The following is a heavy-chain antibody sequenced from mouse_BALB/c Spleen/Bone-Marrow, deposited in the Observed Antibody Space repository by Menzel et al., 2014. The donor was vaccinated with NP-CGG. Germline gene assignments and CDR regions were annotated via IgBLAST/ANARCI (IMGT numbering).Heavy chain of an antibody. CDR2: ISSGSSTI. V-gene: IGHV5-17*02. CDR1: GFTFSSFG. Sequence: EVQLVESGGGLVQPGGSRKLSCAASGFTFSSFGMHWVRQAPEKGLEWVAYISSGSSTIYYADTVKGRFTISRDNPKNTLFLQMTSLRSEDTAMYYCARDVPLYDVGYFDYRGQGTTLTVSS. J-gene: IGHJ2*01. D-gene: IGHD2-14*01. CDR3: ARDVPLYDVGYFDY.